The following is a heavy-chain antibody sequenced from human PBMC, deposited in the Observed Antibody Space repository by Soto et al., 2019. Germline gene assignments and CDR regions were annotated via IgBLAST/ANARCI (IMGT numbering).Heavy chain of an antibody. D-gene: IGHD3-10*01. CDR1: GFTFSNAW. Sequence: GGSLRLSCAASGFTFSNAWMNWVRQAPGKGLEWVGRIKSKTDGGTTDYAAPVKGRFTISRDDSKNTLYLQMNSLKTEDTAVYYCTTESPDRGVPLGFDYWGQGTLVTVSS. CDR2: IKSKTDGGTT. V-gene: IGHV3-15*07. CDR3: TTESPDRGVPLGFDY. J-gene: IGHJ4*02.